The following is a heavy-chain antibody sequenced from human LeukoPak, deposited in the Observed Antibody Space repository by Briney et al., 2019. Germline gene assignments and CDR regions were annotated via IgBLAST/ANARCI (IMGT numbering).Heavy chain of an antibody. D-gene: IGHD5-18*01. J-gene: IGHJ4*02. CDR1: GFTVSSNY. CDR3: ASRYTAMHGDY. CDR2: IYSGGST. V-gene: IGHV3-66*01. Sequence: PGGSLRLSCAASGFTVSSNYMSWVRQAPGKGLEWVSVIYSGGSTYYADSVKGRFTISRDNSKNTLYLQMNSLGAEDTAVYYCASRYTAMHGDYWGQGTLVTVSS.